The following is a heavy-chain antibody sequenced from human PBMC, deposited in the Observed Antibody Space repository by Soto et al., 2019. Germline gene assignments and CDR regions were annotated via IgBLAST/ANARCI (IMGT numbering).Heavy chain of an antibody. CDR3: ARGDFDSSANYYAGWFDP. Sequence: QVQVVQSGAEVKKPGASVKISCKASGYTFTAYYMHWLRQAPGQGLEWMGWINPNSGGTKYAQKFQGRVTMTNDTSISTAYMELSRLGSDDTAVYYCARGDFDSSANYYAGWFDPWGQGTLVTVSS. CDR1: GYTFTAYY. D-gene: IGHD3-22*01. V-gene: IGHV1-2*02. J-gene: IGHJ5*02. CDR2: INPNSGGT.